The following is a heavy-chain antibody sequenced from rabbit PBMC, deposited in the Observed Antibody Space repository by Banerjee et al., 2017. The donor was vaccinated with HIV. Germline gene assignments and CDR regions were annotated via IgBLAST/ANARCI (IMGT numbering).Heavy chain of an antibody. CDR1: GSDISSNA. J-gene: IGHJ4*01. D-gene: IGHD4-1*01. CDR2: IYSSNGDK. Sequence: QSLEESGGGLVQPEGSLTLTCKASGSDISSNAMCWVRQAPGKGLELIACIYSSNGDKWYASWVNGRFTISKTSSTTVTLQMTSLTAADTATYFCARDLAGVTGWNFGFWGPGTLVTVS. V-gene: IGHV1S40*01. CDR3: ARDLAGVTGWNFGF.